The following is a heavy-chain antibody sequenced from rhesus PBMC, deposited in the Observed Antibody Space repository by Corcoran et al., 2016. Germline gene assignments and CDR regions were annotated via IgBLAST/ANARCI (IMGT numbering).Heavy chain of an antibody. CDR1: GGPISSSY. CDR2: IYGSGSST. J-gene: IGHJ4*01. V-gene: IGHV4-169*02. D-gene: IGHD6-25*01. Sequence: QLQLQESGPGLVKPSETLSVTCAASGGPISSSYWSWIRQAPGKGLEWIGYIYGSGSSTNYNPSLKSRVTLSGDTSKNQLSLRLSSVTAADTAVYYCASGAAAGYYCGQEVLVTVSS. CDR3: ASGAAAGYY.